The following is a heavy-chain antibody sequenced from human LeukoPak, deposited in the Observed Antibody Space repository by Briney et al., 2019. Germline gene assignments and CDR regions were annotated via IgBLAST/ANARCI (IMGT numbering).Heavy chain of an antibody. J-gene: IGHJ6*02. Sequence: GGSLRLSCAASGITFSSYGMHWVRQAPGKGLEWVAVVSYEGSTKFYLDSVKGRFTISRDNSKNTLDLQMNSLRAEDTAVYYCAKEGSPMVASTLDVWGQRTTVTVSS. CDR1: GITFSSYG. CDR2: VSYEGSTK. D-gene: IGHD4/OR15-4a*01. V-gene: IGHV3-30*18. CDR3: AKEGSPMVASTLDV.